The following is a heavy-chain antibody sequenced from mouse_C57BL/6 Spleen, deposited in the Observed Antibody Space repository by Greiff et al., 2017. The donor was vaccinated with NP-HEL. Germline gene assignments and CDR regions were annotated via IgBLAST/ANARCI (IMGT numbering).Heavy chain of an antibody. J-gene: IGHJ2*01. CDR3: VRQSNYVDFDY. Sequence: DVKLVESGGGLVQPKGSLKLSCAASGFSFNTYAMNWVRQAPGKGLEWVARIRSKSNNYATYYADSVKDRFTISRDDSESMLYLQMNNLKTEDTAMYYCVRQSNYVDFDYWGQGTTLTVSS. D-gene: IGHD2-5*01. V-gene: IGHV10-1*01. CDR2: IRSKSNNYAT. CDR1: GFSFNTYA.